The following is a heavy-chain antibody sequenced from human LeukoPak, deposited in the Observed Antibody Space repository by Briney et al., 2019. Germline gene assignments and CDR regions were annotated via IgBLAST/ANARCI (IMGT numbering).Heavy chain of an antibody. CDR3: AREHKTFDY. CDR2: IRPDGGEQ. V-gene: IGHV3-7*03. Sequence: GGSLRLSCVASGLSFSNYWMNWVRQAPGKGLEWVANIRPDGGEQFYVDSVKGRFTISRDNANNSLYLQLTSLRPEDTAVYYCAREHKTFDYWGQGILVTVSS. CDR1: GLSFSNYW. J-gene: IGHJ4*02.